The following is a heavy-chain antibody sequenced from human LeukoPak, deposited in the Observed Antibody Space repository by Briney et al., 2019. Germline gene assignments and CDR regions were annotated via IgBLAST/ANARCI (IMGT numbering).Heavy chain of an antibody. CDR1: GYTFTDYY. Sequence: ATVKISCKVSGYTFTDYYMHWVQQAPGKGLEWMGLVDPEDGETIYAEKFQGRVTMTRDTSTSTVYMELSSLRSEDTAVHYCATSGAVTFFDYWGQGTLVTVSS. D-gene: IGHD4-17*01. J-gene: IGHJ4*02. CDR2: VDPEDGET. CDR3: ATSGAVTFFDY. V-gene: IGHV1-69-2*01.